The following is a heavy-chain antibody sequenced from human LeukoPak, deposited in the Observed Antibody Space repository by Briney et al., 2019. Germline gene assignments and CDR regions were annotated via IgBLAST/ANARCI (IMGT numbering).Heavy chain of an antibody. CDR3: ARAFSPY. CDR2: IYYSGST. CDR1: GGSISSYY. J-gene: IGHJ4*02. V-gene: IGHV4-59*01. Sequence: PSETLSLTCTVSGGSISSYYWSWIRQPPGKGLEWIGYIYYSGSTNYNPSLKSRVTISVDTSKNQFSLKLSSVTAADTAVYYCARAFSPYWGQGTLVTVSS. D-gene: IGHD2/OR15-2a*01.